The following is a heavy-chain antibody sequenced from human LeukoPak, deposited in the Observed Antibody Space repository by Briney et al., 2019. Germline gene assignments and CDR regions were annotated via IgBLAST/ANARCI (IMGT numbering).Heavy chain of an antibody. CDR2: IKKDGSEK. CDR1: GFTFSSYW. J-gene: IGHJ4*02. Sequence: GSLRLSCAASGFTFSSYWMSWVRQAPGRGLEWVANIKKDGSEKYYVDSVKGRFTISRDNAKNSLYLQMNSLRAEDTAVYYCARVEFVDIVATTDYFDYWGQGTLVTVSS. D-gene: IGHD5-12*01. CDR3: ARVEFVDIVATTDYFDY. V-gene: IGHV3-7*01.